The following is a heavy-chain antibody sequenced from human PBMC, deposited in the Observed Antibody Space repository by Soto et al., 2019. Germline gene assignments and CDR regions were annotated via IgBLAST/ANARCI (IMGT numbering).Heavy chain of an antibody. J-gene: IGHJ4*02. V-gene: IGHV4-34*01. CDR2: INHSGST. Sequence: SETLSLTCAVYGGSFSGYYWSWIRQPPGKGLEWIGEINHSGSTNYNPSLKSRVTISVDTSKNQFSLKLSSVTAADTAVYYCARLLVRGGSYSDYWGQGTLVTVSS. D-gene: IGHD1-26*01. CDR3: ARLLVRGGSYSDY. CDR1: GGSFSGYY.